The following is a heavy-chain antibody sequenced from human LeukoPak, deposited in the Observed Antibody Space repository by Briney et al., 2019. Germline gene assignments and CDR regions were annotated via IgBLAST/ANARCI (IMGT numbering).Heavy chain of an antibody. D-gene: IGHD4-17*01. CDR2: ISSSSSYI. CDR1: GFTFSSYS. CDR3: ARDYGDYQDWYFDL. Sequence: GGPLRLSCAASGFTFSSYSKNWVRQAPGKGLEWVSSISSSSSYIYYAHSVKGRFTISRDNAKNSLYLQMNSLRAEDTAVYYCARDYGDYQDWYFDLWGRGTLVTVSS. V-gene: IGHV3-21*01. J-gene: IGHJ2*01.